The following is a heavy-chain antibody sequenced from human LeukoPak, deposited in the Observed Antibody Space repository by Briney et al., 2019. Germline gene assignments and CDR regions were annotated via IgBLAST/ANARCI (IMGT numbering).Heavy chain of an antibody. CDR2: IYYSKNT. V-gene: IGHV4-39*02. CDR1: GGSISSSSAY. Sequence: PSETLSLTCTVSGGSISSSSAYWGWIRQPPGKGLEWIGSIYYSKNTYYNPSLKSRVTMSADTSKNHFALTLGSVSATDTAVYYCVSPRGFSYGYFDYWGQGTLVTVSS. J-gene: IGHJ4*02. CDR3: VSPRGFSYGYFDY. D-gene: IGHD5-18*01.